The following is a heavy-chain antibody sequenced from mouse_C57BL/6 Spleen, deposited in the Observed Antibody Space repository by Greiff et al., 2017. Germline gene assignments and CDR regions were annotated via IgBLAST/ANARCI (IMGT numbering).Heavy chain of an antibody. V-gene: IGHV5-9-1*02. J-gene: IGHJ2*01. CDR3: TRSYYGSSSYYFDY. CDR1: GFTFSSYA. Sequence: EVMLVESGAGLVKPGGSLTLSCAASGFTFSSYAMSWVRQTPEKGLEWVAYISSGGDYTYYADTVKGRFTISRDNARNTLYLQMSRLKSEDTDMYYCTRSYYGSSSYYFDYWGQGTTLTVSS. CDR2: ISSGGDYT. D-gene: IGHD1-1*01.